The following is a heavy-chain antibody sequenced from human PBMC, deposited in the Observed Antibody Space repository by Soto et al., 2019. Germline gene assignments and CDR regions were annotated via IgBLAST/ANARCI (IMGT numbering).Heavy chain of an antibody. Sequence: EVQLVESGGGLVQPGGSLRLSCAASGFTFSLYSMSWVRQAPGKGLEWVSYISRSSTGIHYADSVKGRFTISRDDATNSMHLQMNSMRDGDTVVYYCARAVTWGLDVWGQGTTVSISS. J-gene: IGHJ6*02. CDR1: GFTFSLYS. CDR3: ARAVTWGLDV. D-gene: IGHD3-10*01. V-gene: IGHV3-48*02. CDR2: ISRSSTGI.